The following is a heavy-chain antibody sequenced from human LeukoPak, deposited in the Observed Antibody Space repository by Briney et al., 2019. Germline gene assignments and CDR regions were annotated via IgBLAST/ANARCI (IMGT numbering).Heavy chain of an antibody. Sequence: PSETLSLTCAVYGGSFSDYYWSWIRQPPGKGLEWIGEISPSGSTNYSASLKSRVTMSVVTSKNQFSLKLSSVTAADTAVYFCARVGYSYVIDDWSRTGLGAYPTKYHYHMDVWDKGTTVTVSS. J-gene: IGHJ6*03. CDR3: ARVGYSYVIDDWSRTGLGAYPTKYHYHMDV. CDR2: ISPSGST. D-gene: IGHD5-18*01. V-gene: IGHV4-34*01. CDR1: GGSFSDYY.